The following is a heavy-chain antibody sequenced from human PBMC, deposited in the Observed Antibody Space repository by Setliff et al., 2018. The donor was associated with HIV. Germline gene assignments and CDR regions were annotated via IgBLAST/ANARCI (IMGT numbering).Heavy chain of an antibody. J-gene: IGHJ2*01. CDR2: ISAYNGNT. CDR1: GYTFTSYG. CDR3: ARHMTTVVTHYWYFAL. V-gene: IGHV1-18*01. Sequence: GASVKVSCKASGYTFTSYGISWVRQAPGQGLEWMGWISAYNGNTNYAQKLQGRVTMTTDTSTSTAYMELRSLRSDDTAVYYCARHMTTVVTHYWYFALWGRGTLFTVSS. D-gene: IGHD4-17*01.